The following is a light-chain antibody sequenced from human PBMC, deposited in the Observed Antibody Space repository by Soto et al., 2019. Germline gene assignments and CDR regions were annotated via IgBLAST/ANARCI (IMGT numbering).Light chain of an antibody. J-gene: IGKJ4*01. V-gene: IGKV1-33*01. CDR1: QDITNY. CDR3: QQYESLPLT. CDR2: DAA. Sequence: DIQMTQSPSSLSASVGDGVTITCQASQDITNYLNWYQQKPGKSPKLLIFDAANLEAGVPSRFSGSGSGTDFTFTISSLQPEDIATYYCQQYESLPLTFGGGTKVDIK.